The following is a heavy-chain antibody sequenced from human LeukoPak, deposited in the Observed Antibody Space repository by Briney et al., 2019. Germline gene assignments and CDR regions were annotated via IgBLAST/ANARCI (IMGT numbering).Heavy chain of an antibody. CDR1: GFTVSSNY. D-gene: IGHD1-26*01. Sequence: GGSLRLSCAASGFTVSSNYMSWLRQAPGKGLEWVSVIYSGSSTYYADSVKGRFTISRDNSKNTLYLQLNSLRAEDTAVYYCARGGANPDPFDYWGQGTLVTVSS. CDR2: IYSGSST. CDR3: ARGGANPDPFDY. J-gene: IGHJ4*02. V-gene: IGHV3-66*01.